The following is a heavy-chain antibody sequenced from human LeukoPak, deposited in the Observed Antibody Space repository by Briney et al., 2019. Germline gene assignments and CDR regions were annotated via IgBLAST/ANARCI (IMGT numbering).Heavy chain of an antibody. CDR1: GFTFRSYA. V-gene: IGHV3-30-3*01. D-gene: IGHD6-13*01. CDR3: EVAAAGTFDY. J-gene: IGHJ4*02. Sequence: GGSLRLSCAASGFTFRSYAMHWVRQAPGKGLEWVAVISYDGSNKYYADSVKGRFTISRDNSKNTLYLQMNSLRAEDTAVYYCEVAAAGTFDYWGQGTLVTVSS. CDR2: ISYDGSNK.